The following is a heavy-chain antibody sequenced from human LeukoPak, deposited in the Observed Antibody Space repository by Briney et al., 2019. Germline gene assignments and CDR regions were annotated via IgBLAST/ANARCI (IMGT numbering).Heavy chain of an antibody. CDR3: AKDRTGFSSGYSMDV. D-gene: IGHD3-22*01. CDR2: ISGDSYRR. V-gene: IGHV3-43*02. CDR1: GFTFDDYA. J-gene: IGHJ6*03. Sequence: PGGSLRLSCVRSGFTFDDYAMHWVRQAPGRGLEWASLISGDSYRRDYADSVKGRFTISRDNSKNSLFLQMSSLTFEDTALYFCAKDRTGFSSGYSMDVWGKGTMVTVSS.